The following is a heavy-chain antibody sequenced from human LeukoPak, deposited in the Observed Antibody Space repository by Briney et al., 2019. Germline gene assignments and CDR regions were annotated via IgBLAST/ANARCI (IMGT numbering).Heavy chain of an antibody. D-gene: IGHD3-22*01. CDR1: GGTFSSYA. Sequence: ASVKVSCKASGGTFSSYAISWVRQAPGQGLEWMGGIIPIFGTANYAQKFQGRATITTDESTTTAYMELSSLRSEDTAVYYCAIDSTGYYKQRAYYFDYWGQGTLVTVSS. J-gene: IGHJ4*02. V-gene: IGHV1-69*05. CDR3: AIDSTGYYKQRAYYFDY. CDR2: IIPIFGTA.